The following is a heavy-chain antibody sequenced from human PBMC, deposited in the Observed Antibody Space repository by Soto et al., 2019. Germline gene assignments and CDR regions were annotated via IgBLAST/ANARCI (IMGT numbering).Heavy chain of an antibody. V-gene: IGHV3-11*01. J-gene: IGHJ3*02. Sequence: GGSLRLSCAASGFTFSDYYMSWIRQAPGKGLEWVSYISSSGSTIYYADSVKGRFTISRDNAKNSLYLQMNSLRAEDTAVYYCATHNYYDSSGYQRAFDIWGQGTMATVSS. D-gene: IGHD3-22*01. CDR2: ISSSGSTI. CDR3: ATHNYYDSSGYQRAFDI. CDR1: GFTFSDYY.